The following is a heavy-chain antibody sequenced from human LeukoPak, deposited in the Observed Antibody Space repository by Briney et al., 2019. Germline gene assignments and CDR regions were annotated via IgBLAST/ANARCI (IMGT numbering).Heavy chain of an antibody. J-gene: IGHJ5*02. CDR1: GDTFTGYY. Sequence: ASVKVSCKASGDTFTGYYMHWVRQAPGQGLEWMGLINPSGSSTLYAQKFQGRVTMTRDMSTTTDYMELRSLRSDDTAVYYCARGLHITMVRGVYRFDPWGQGTLVTVSS. CDR3: ARGLHITMVRGVYRFDP. D-gene: IGHD3-10*01. CDR2: INPSGSST. V-gene: IGHV1-46*01.